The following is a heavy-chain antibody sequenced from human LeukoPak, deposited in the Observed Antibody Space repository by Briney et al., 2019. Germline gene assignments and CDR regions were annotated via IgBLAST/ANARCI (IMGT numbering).Heavy chain of an antibody. V-gene: IGHV3-48*01. CDR3: ARAKLWFGELLYFDY. Sequence: GGSLRLSCAASGFTFSSYSMNWVRQSPGKGLEGVSYFSSSSSTIYYADSVKGRFTISRDNAKNSLYLQMNSLRAEDTAVYYCARAKLWFGELLYFDYWGQGTLVTVSS. CDR2: FSSSSSTI. J-gene: IGHJ4*02. D-gene: IGHD3-10*01. CDR1: GFTFSSYS.